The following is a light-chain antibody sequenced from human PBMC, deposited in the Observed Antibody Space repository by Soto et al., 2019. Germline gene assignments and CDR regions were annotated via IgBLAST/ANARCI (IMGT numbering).Light chain of an antibody. CDR3: HHYRSWPPYT. J-gene: IGKJ2*01. Sequence: EIVMTQSPDTLSVSPGDRAALSCRTSQSVSSDLAWYQQKPGQAPRLLIYGASTRATGIPARFSGSGSGTEFTLTISSLQSEDFAVYYCHHYRSWPPYTFGQGTKVDIK. CDR2: GAS. CDR1: QSVSSD. V-gene: IGKV3D-15*01.